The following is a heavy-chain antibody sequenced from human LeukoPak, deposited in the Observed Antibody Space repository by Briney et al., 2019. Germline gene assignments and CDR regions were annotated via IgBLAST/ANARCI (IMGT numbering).Heavy chain of an antibody. V-gene: IGHV4-34*01. D-gene: IGHD4-17*01. J-gene: IGHJ4*02. CDR3: ARFIYGDYSCFVDY. CDR1: GGSFSGYY. Sequence: SETLSLTCAVYGGSFSGYYWSWIRQPPGKGLEWIGEINHSGSTNYKPSLKSRVTISVDTSKNQFSLKLSSVTAADTAVYYCARFIYGDYSCFVDYWGQGTLVTVSS. CDR2: INHSGST.